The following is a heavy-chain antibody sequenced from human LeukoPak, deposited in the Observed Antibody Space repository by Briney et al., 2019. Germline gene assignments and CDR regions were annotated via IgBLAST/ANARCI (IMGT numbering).Heavy chain of an antibody. Sequence: PSETLSLTCTVCGGSISSGGYYWSWIRQPPGKGLEWIGYIYYSGSTNYNPSLKSRVTISVDTSKNQFSLKLSSVTAADTAVYYCAGAIAAAGSRGWFDPWGQGTLVTVSS. D-gene: IGHD6-13*01. CDR2: IYYSGST. J-gene: IGHJ5*02. CDR1: GGSISSGGYY. V-gene: IGHV4-61*08. CDR3: AGAIAAAGSRGWFDP.